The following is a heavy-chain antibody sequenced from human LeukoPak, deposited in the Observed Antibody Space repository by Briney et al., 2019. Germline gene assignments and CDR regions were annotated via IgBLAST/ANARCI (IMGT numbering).Heavy chain of an antibody. CDR3: ARGLIAAAGIPYY. D-gene: IGHD6-13*01. CDR2: INHSGST. CDR1: GGSFSGYY. J-gene: IGHJ4*02. Sequence: SETLSLTCAVYGGSFSGYYWSWIRQPPGKGLEWIGEINHSGSTNYNPSLKSRVTISVDTSKNQFSLKLSSVTAADTAVYYCARGLIAAAGIPYYWGQGTLVTVSS. V-gene: IGHV4-34*01.